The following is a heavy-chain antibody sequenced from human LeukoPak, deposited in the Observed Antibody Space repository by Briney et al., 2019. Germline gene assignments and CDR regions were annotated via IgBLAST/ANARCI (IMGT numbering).Heavy chain of an antibody. Sequence: PAGSLSLYCAASGFTFSGFAMHWVRQASGKGLEWVGRIRSRANSYATAYAASVKGRFTISRDDSKNTAYLQMNSLKTEDTAVYYCTSTSKGYWGQGTLVTVSS. J-gene: IGHJ4*02. CDR2: IRSRANSYAT. CDR1: GFTFSGFA. V-gene: IGHV3-73*01. CDR3: TSTSKGY.